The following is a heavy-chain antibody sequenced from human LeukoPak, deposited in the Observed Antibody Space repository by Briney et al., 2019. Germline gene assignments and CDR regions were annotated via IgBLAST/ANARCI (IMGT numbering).Heavy chain of an antibody. CDR1: GYTFTSYD. D-gene: IGHD3-3*01. Sequence: ASVKVSRKASGYTFTSYDINWVRQATGQGLEWMGWMNPNSGNTGYAQKFQGRVTMTRNTSISTAYMELSSLRSEDTAVYYCARNVRTRITIFGVVIRAHNWFDPWGQGTLVTVSS. J-gene: IGHJ5*02. CDR3: ARNVRTRITIFGVVIRAHNWFDP. CDR2: MNPNSGNT. V-gene: IGHV1-8*01.